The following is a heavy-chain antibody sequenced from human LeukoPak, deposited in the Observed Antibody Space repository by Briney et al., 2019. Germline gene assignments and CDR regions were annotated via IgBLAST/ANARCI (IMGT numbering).Heavy chain of an antibody. Sequence: GGSLRLSCAASGFTFSNAWMTWVRQAPGKGLEWVSSISASGVMTYYADSVKGRFTVSRDNSKNSLYPQMSSLTAADTAVYYCAKDRSIGTYYTFDHWGQGTLVTVSS. CDR3: AKDRSIGTYYTFDH. J-gene: IGHJ4*02. V-gene: IGHV3-23*01. D-gene: IGHD1-26*01. CDR2: ISASGVMT. CDR1: GFTFSNAW.